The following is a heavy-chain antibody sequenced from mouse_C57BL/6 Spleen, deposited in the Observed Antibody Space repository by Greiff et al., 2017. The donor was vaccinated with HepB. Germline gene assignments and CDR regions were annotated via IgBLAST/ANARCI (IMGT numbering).Heavy chain of an antibody. D-gene: IGHD3-2*02. CDR1: GYTFTEYT. J-gene: IGHJ3*01. CDR3: ARHEEDSSGFAY. CDR2: FYPGSGSI. Sequence: QVHVKQSGAELVKPGASVKLSCKASGYTFTEYTIHWVKQRSGQGLEWIGWFYPGSGSIKYNEKFKDKATLTADKSSSTVYMELSRLTSEDSAVYFCARHEEDSSGFAYWGQGTLVTVSA. V-gene: IGHV1-62-2*01.